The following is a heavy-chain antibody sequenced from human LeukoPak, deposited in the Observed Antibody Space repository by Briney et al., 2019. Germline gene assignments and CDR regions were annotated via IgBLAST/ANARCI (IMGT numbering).Heavy chain of an antibody. CDR2: IYPGDSDT. CDR1: GYSFTSYW. D-gene: IGHD3-22*01. CDR3: ARRRPLSYYYDSSGYYPGWFDY. J-gene: IGHJ4*02. Sequence: GESLKISCKGSGYSFTSYWIGWVRQMPGKGLEWMGIIYPGDSDTRYSPSFQGQVTISADKSIRTAYLQWSSLKASDTAMYYCARRRPLSYYYDSSGYYPGWFDYWGQGTLVTVSS. V-gene: IGHV5-51*01.